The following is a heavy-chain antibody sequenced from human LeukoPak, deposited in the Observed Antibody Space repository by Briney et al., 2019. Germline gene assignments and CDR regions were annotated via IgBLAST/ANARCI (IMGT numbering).Heavy chain of an antibody. V-gene: IGHV4-39*07. CDR2: IYYSGST. CDR1: GGSISSSSYY. D-gene: IGHD5-18*01. Sequence: PSETLSLTCTVSGGSISSSSYYWGWIRQPPGKGLEWIGSIYYSGSTYYNPSLKSRVTISVDTSKNQFSLKLSSVTAADTAVYYCARQVDTAMVGFDYWGQGALVTVSS. CDR3: ARQVDTAMVGFDY. J-gene: IGHJ4*02.